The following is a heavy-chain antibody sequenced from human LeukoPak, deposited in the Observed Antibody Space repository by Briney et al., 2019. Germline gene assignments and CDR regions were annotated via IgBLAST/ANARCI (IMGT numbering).Heavy chain of an antibody. V-gene: IGHV3-30*18. D-gene: IGHD3-16*01. CDR3: AKDGGFGVTPHIDY. CDR2: ISYDGSNK. J-gene: IGHJ4*02. CDR1: GFTFSSYG. Sequence: GGSLRLSCAASGFTFSSYGMHWVRQAPGKGLEWVAVISYDGSNKYYADSVKGRFTISRDNSKNTLYLQMNSLRAEDTAVYYCAKDGGFGVTPHIDYWGQGTLVTVSS.